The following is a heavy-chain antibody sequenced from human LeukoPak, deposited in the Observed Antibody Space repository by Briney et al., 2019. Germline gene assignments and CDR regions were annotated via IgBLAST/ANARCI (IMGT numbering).Heavy chain of an antibody. V-gene: IGHV4-59*01. D-gene: IGHD5-12*01. CDR3: ARSREESGYDSVWFDP. Sequence: SETLSLTCTVSGGSISSYYWSWIRQPPGKGLEWIGYIYYSGSTNYNPSLKSRVTISVDTSKNQFSLKLSSVTAADTAVYYRARSREESGYDSVWFDPWGQGTLVTVSS. J-gene: IGHJ5*02. CDR1: GGSISSYY. CDR2: IYYSGST.